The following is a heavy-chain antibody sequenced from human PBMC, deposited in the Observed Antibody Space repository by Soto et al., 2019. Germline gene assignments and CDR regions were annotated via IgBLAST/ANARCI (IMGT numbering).Heavy chain of an antibody. CDR1: GFTLGDYA. D-gene: IGHD3-22*01. CDR3: ATVASNLYESSGNPDY. V-gene: IGHV3-49*04. J-gene: IGHJ4*02. Sequence: GGSLRLSCTASGFTLGDYALTWVRQAPGQGLEWVGLIRSKAYDGTTQYAASVRDRFTISRDGSKSIAYLQMNNLRIEDAGVYYCATVASNLYESSGNPDYWGQGTLVTVSS. CDR2: IRSKAYDGTT.